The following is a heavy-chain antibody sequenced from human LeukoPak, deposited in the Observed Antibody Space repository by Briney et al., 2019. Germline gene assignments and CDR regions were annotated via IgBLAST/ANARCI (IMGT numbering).Heavy chain of an antibody. J-gene: IGHJ4*02. CDR2: IYYSGST. D-gene: IGHD1-26*01. CDR3: ARSGWAGDY. CDR1: GGSISSSSYY. Sequence: SETLSLTCTVSGGSISSSSYYWGWIRQPPGKGLEWIGSIYYSGSTYYNPSITSRVTISVDTSKNPSSLKLSSVTAADTAVYYCARSGWAGDYWGQGTLVTVSS. V-gene: IGHV4-39*01.